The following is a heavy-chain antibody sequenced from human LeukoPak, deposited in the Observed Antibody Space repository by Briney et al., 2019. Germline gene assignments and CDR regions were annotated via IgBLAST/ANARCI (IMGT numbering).Heavy chain of an antibody. CDR1: GGSISSVGYY. J-gene: IGHJ4*02. CDR3: ARKALDSSGYYLDY. Sequence: SETLSLTCPVSGGSISSVGYYWSWIRHNPGTGLEWVGYTYYSGSTYDNPSLKSRVTTTVDTPKNQFSLKLSSVTAADTAEYYCARKALDSSGYYLDYWGQGTLVTVSS. V-gene: IGHV4-31*03. CDR2: TYYSGST. D-gene: IGHD3-22*01.